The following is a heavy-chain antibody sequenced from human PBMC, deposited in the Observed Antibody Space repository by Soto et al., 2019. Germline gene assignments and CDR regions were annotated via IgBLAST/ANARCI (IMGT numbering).Heavy chain of an antibody. CDR1: GYTFSNYW. Sequence: GEALKISCKASGYTFSNYWIIWVRQMPGKGVEWMGRIDPSGSSTYYSPSFQGHVTNSHDKAISTVFLQRGSLKASDTAKYYCTRPQGGTDWLDPWGQGTLVTVSS. D-gene: IGHD1-7*01. CDR3: TRPQGGTDWLDP. CDR2: IDPSGSST. V-gene: IGHV5-10-1*01. J-gene: IGHJ5*02.